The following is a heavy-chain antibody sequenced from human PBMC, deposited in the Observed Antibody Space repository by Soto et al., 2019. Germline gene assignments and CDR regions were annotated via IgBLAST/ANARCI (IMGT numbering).Heavy chain of an antibody. J-gene: IGHJ4*02. CDR1: GFTFSSYW. Sequence: EVQLVESGGGLVQPGGSLRLSCAASGFTFSSYWMSWVRQAPGKGVEWVANIKQDGSEKYYVDSVKGRFTISRDNAKNSLYLHMNSLSAEDTAVYDCARADGYSGYDDYWGQGTLVTVSS. CDR3: ARADGYSGYDDY. V-gene: IGHV3-7*01. CDR2: IKQDGSEK. D-gene: IGHD5-12*01.